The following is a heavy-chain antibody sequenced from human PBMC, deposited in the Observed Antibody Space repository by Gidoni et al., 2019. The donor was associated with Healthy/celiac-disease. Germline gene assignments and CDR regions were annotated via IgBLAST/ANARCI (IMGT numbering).Heavy chain of an antibody. D-gene: IGHD3-22*01. Sequence: QVQLQQLGAGLFKPSENLSLTCAVYGGSFSGYYWSWIRQPPGKGLEWIGEINHSGSTNYNPSLKSRVTISVDTSKNQFSLKLSSVTAADTAVYYCARFQYYYDSSGYYPDAFDIWGQGTMVTVSS. CDR2: INHSGST. V-gene: IGHV4-34*01. CDR3: ARFQYYYDSSGYYPDAFDI. CDR1: GGSFSGYY. J-gene: IGHJ3*02.